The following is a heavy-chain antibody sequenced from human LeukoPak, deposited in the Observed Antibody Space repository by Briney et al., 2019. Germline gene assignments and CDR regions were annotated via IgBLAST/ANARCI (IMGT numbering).Heavy chain of an antibody. CDR2: ISSSAGTI. CDR3: ARGAPSGILSSPFDY. V-gene: IGHV3-48*03. CDR1: GLTFNSYE. D-gene: IGHD3-9*01. J-gene: IGHJ4*02. Sequence: GGSLRLSCAASGLTFNSYEMNWVRQAPGKGLEWVSYISSSAGTIYYADSVKGRFTISRDNAKNSLYLQMNSLTAEDTALYYCARGAPSGILSSPFDYWGQGTLVTVSS.